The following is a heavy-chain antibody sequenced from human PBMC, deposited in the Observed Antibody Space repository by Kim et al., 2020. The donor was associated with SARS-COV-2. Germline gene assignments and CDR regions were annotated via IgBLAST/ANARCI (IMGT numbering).Heavy chain of an antibody. V-gene: IGHV3-21*01. Sequence: GGSLRLSCAASGFTFSSYSMNWVRQAPGKGLEWVSSISSSSSYIYYADSVKGRFTISRDNAKNSLYLQMNSLRAEDTAVYYCARDSPGVTYEGKYFQHWGEGTLGTVSA. CDR3: ARDSPGVTYEGKYFQH. CDR2: ISSSSSYI. J-gene: IGHJ1*01. D-gene: IGHD2-21*02. CDR1: GFTFSSYS.